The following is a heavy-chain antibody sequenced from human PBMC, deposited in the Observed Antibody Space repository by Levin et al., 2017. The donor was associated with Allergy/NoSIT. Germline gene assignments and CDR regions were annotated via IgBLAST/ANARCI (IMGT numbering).Heavy chain of an antibody. V-gene: IGHV4-39*01. CDR1: GGSISSSSYY. CDR3: ARRGIAARFTFDY. CDR2: IYYSGST. Sequence: SQTLSLTCTVSGGSISSSSYYWGWIRQPPGKGLEWIGSIYYSGSTYYNPSLKSRVTISVDTSKNQFSLKLSSVTAADTAVYYCARRGIAARFTFDYWGQGTLVTVSS. J-gene: IGHJ4*02. D-gene: IGHD6-6*01.